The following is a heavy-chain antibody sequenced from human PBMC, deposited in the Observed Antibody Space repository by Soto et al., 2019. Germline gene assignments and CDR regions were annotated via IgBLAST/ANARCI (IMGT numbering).Heavy chain of an antibody. CDR3: ARYNAASGTYYFDY. J-gene: IGHJ4*02. CDR2: IYHSGSA. Sequence: LQESGPGLVKPSGTLSLTCAVSGDSVSSRFWWSWVRQSPGKGLEWIGEIYHSGSANYNPSLKSRVTMSVDNSKNQFSLKLNSVTAADTAVYYCARYNAASGTYYFDYWGQGTLVTVSS. V-gene: IGHV4-4*02. CDR1: GDSVSSRFW. D-gene: IGHD6-13*01.